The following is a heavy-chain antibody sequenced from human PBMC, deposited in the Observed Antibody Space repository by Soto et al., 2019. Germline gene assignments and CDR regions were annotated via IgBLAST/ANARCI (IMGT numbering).Heavy chain of an antibody. D-gene: IGHD5-12*01. CDR2: IWYDGSNK. Sequence: GGSLRLSCAASGFTFSSYGMHWVRQAPGKGLEWVAVIWYDGSNKYYADSVKGRFTISRDNSKNTLYLQMNSLRAEDTAVYYCARYFVEMATIIGGSFDYCGQGSLVTVSS. V-gene: IGHV3-33*01. CDR3: ARYFVEMATIIGGSFDY. J-gene: IGHJ4*02. CDR1: GFTFSSYG.